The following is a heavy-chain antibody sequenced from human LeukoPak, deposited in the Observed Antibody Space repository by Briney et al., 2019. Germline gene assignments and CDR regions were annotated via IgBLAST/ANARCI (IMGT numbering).Heavy chain of an antibody. D-gene: IGHD6-13*01. CDR2: IHPSGGNP. CDR1: GYTFTSHY. CDR3: ARDCSSTACQGPVLDF. J-gene: IGHJ4*02. Sequence: ASVKISCKASGYTFTSHYVHWVRQAPGQGLDWMGIIHPSGGNPRSTENFQGRVTMTRDTSTSTVYLELRSLTSQDTAVYYCARDCSSTACQGPVLDFWGQGTLVTVSS. V-gene: IGHV1-46*01.